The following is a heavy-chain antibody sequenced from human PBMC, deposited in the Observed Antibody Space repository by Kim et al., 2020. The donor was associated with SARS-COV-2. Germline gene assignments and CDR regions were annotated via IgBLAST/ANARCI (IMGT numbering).Heavy chain of an antibody. J-gene: IGHJ4*02. Sequence: GGSLRLSCAASGFTFSSYGMHWVRQAPGKGLEWVAVISYDGSNKYYADSVKGRFTISRDNSKNTLYLQMNSLRAEDTAVYYCAKDTRVYDYVWGSFDYWGQGTLVTVSS. CDR2: ISYDGSNK. D-gene: IGHD3-16*01. CDR3: AKDTRVYDYVWGSFDY. CDR1: GFTFSSYG. V-gene: IGHV3-30*18.